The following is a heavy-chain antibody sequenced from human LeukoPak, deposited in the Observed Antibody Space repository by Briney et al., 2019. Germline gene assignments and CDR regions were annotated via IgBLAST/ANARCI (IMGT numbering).Heavy chain of an antibody. D-gene: IGHD3-10*01. CDR3: ARQRYYCSGSYGGMDV. CDR1: GGSISSYY. Sequence: SETLSLTCTVSGGSISSYYWSWIRQPPGKGLEWIGYIYYSGSTNYSPSLKSRVTISVDTSKNQFSLKLSSVTAADTAVYYCARQRYYCSGSYGGMDVWGQGTTVTVSS. V-gene: IGHV4-59*08. J-gene: IGHJ6*02. CDR2: IYYSGST.